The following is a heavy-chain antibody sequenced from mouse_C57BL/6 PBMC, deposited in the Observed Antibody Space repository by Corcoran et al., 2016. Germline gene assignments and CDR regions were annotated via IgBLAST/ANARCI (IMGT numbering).Heavy chain of an antibody. V-gene: IGHV1-26*01. CDR2: INPNNGGT. J-gene: IGHJ1*03. CDR3: ARDHYYGSSYPYFDV. CDR1: GYTFTDYY. Sequence: EVQLQQSGPELVKPGASVKISCKASGYTFTDYYMNWVKQSHGKSLEWIGDINPNNGGTSYNQKFKGKATLTVDKSSSTAYMELRSLTSEDSAVYYCARDHYYGSSYPYFDVWGTGTTVTVSS. D-gene: IGHD1-1*01.